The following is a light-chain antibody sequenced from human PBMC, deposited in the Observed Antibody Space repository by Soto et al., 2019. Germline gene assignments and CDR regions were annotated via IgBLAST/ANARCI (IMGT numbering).Light chain of an antibody. CDR2: GAS. Sequence: EIVLTQSPGTLSLSPGERATLSCRASQSVSSSYLAWYQQKPGQAPRLLIYGASSRATGIPDRFSASGSGTDFTLTISRLEPKDFAVYYCQQYGSSSLTFGGETKVEIE. CDR3: QQYGSSSLT. J-gene: IGKJ4*01. CDR1: QSVSSSY. V-gene: IGKV3-20*01.